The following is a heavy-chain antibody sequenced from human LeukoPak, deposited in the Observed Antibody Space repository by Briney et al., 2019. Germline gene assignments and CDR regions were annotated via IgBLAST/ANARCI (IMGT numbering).Heavy chain of an antibody. D-gene: IGHD2-15*01. J-gene: IGHJ5*02. CDR3: ARGLGWTVVVPSTVFDP. CDR1: GGSISSGGYY. V-gene: IGHV4-31*03. CDR2: IYYSGST. Sequence: SQTLSLTCTVSGGSISSGGYYWSWTRQHPGKGLEWIGYIYYSGSTYYNPSLKSRVTISVDTSKNQFSLKLSSVTAADTAVYYCARGLGWTVVVPSTVFDPWGQGTLVTVSS.